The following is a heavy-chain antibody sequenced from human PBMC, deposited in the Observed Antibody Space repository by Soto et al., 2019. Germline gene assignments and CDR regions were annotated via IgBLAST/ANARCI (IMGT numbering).Heavy chain of an antibody. CDR3: ARLGAYYQSLDP. J-gene: IGHJ5*02. Sequence: SETLSLTCTVSGGSISSGDYYWSWIRQPPGKGLEWIGYIYYSGSTYYNPSLKSRVTISVDTSKNQFSLKLSSVTAADTAVYYCARLGAYYQSLDPWGHGTVVTVSS. D-gene: IGHD2-21*01. V-gene: IGHV4-30-4*01. CDR1: GGSISSGDYY. CDR2: IYYSGST.